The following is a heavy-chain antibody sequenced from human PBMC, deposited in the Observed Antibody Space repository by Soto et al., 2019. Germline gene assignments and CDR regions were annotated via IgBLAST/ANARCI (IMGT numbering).Heavy chain of an antibody. CDR2: IYYSGST. J-gene: IGHJ5*02. Sequence: PSETLSLTCTVSGGSISSSSYYWGWIRQPPGKGLEWIGSIYYSGSTYYNPSLKSRVTISVDTSKNQFSLKLSSVTAADTAVYYCARRVSVVPAAYNWFDPWGQGTLVTVSS. CDR3: ARRVSVVPAAYNWFDP. D-gene: IGHD2-2*01. V-gene: IGHV4-39*01. CDR1: GGSISSSSYY.